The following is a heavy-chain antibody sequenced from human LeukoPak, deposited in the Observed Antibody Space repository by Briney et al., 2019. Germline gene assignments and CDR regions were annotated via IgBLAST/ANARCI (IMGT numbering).Heavy chain of an antibody. CDR1: GFTFSSYA. CDR3: ARVFLPFYYYYYMDV. D-gene: IGHD3-3*01. V-gene: IGHV3-30*04. J-gene: IGHJ6*03. CDR2: ISYDGSSK. Sequence: GGSLRLPCAASGFTFSSYAMHWVRQAPGKGLEWVAVISYDGSSKYYADSVKGRFTISRDNSKNTLYLQMNSLRAEDTAVYYCARVFLPFYYYYYMDVWGKGTTVTVSS.